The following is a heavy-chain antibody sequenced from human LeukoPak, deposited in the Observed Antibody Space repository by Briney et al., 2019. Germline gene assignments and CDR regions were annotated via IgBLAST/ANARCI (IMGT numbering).Heavy chain of an antibody. D-gene: IGHD6-19*01. Sequence: QTGGSLRLSCAASGFTFSSYAMSWVRQAPGKGLEWVSAISGSGGSTYYADSVKGRFTISRDNSKNTLYLQMNSLRAEDTAVYYCAKGVAVAGTVARTHFDYWGQGTLVTVSS. CDR2: ISGSGGST. V-gene: IGHV3-23*01. CDR3: AKGVAVAGTVARTHFDY. CDR1: GFTFSSYA. J-gene: IGHJ4*02.